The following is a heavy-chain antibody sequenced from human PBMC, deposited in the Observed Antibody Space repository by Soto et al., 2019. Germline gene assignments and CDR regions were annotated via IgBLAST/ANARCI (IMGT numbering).Heavy chain of an antibody. J-gene: IGHJ2*01. CDR3: AKDWGTTGDGLLKGFLDV. CDR1: GFSFSQTA. D-gene: IGHD7-27*01. CDR2: IWYDGSEQ. Sequence: QVQLVESGGGVAQPGRSLRLSCTASGFSFSQTAINWVRQTPDKGLEWVAIIWYDGSEQYYADSVKGRFTISNSKNTVYLQMNSLRVDDTSVYYCAKDWGTTGDGLLKGFLDVWGRGTQVTVSS. V-gene: IGHV3-33*06.